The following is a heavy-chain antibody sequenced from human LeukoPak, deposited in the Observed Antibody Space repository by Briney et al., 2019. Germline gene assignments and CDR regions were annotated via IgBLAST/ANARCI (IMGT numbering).Heavy chain of an antibody. J-gene: IGHJ4*02. CDR2: IYPGDSDT. CDR1: GYSFTSYW. CDR3: ARHSNGYSYGPPVDY. V-gene: IGHV5-51*01. D-gene: IGHD5-18*01. Sequence: PGESLKISCKGSGYSFTSYWIGWVRQMPGKGLEWMGIIYPGDSDTRYSPSFQGQVTISADKSISTAYLQWSSLKASDTAMYYCARHSNGYSYGPPVDYWGQGTLVTVSS.